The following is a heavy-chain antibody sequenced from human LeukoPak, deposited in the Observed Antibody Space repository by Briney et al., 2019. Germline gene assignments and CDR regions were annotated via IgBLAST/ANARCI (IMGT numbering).Heavy chain of an antibody. Sequence: SETPSLTCTVSGGSISSSSYYWGWIRQPPGKGLEWIGGIYYSGSTYYNPSLKSRVTISVDTSKNQFSLKLSSVTGADTAVYYCARYSSSWYSNYWGQGTLVTVSS. CDR3: ARYSSSWYSNY. V-gene: IGHV4-39*01. CDR1: GGSISSSSYY. J-gene: IGHJ4*02. CDR2: IYYSGST. D-gene: IGHD6-13*01.